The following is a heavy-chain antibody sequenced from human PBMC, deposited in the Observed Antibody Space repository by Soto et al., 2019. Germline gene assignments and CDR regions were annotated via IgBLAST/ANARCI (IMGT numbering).Heavy chain of an antibody. J-gene: IGHJ6*02. Sequence: GASVKVSCKASGFTFTSSAVQWVRQARGQRLEWIGWIVVGSGDTNYAQKFQERVTITRDMSTSTAYMELSSLRSEDTAVYYCAVDKGESHQYYYYXXXVXGQGTXVTX. CDR2: IVVGSGDT. CDR1: GFTFTSSA. CDR3: AVDKGESHQYYYYXXXV. V-gene: IGHV1-58*01.